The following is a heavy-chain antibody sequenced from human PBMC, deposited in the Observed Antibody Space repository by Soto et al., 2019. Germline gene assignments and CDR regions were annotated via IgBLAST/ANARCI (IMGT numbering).Heavy chain of an antibody. CDR3: ARDLPYYDVLTGYAYYYFGMDV. Sequence: QVPVVESGGGVVQPGRSLRLSCEASGFTFSSHAMHWVRQAPGKGLEWVAVISYDGPNKYYADSVKGRFTISRDNSKNTLSLQMNSLRAEDTAVYYCARDLPYYDVLTGYAYYYFGMDVWGQGTSVTVSS. V-gene: IGHV3-30-3*01. CDR1: GFTFSSHA. CDR2: ISYDGPNK. J-gene: IGHJ6*02. D-gene: IGHD3-9*01.